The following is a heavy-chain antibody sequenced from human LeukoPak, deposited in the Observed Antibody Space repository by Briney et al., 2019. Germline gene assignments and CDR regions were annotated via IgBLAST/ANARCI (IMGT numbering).Heavy chain of an antibody. Sequence: RGSLRHSCVPPGFSFSHYGMHSVRPTPGAGLGRVAVIWSDGSDKYYAKAVKGRFTISRDNSKTSLFLQMNSLRAEDTAVYYCAKAAQSGFGYSNSLHNWGQGTLVTVSS. CDR1: GFSFSHYG. V-gene: IGHV3-33*06. J-gene: IGHJ4*02. CDR2: IWSDGSDK. D-gene: IGHD4-11*01. CDR3: AKAAQSGFGYSNSLHN.